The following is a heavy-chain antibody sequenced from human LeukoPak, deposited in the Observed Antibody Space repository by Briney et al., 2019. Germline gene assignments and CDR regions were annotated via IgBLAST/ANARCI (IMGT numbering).Heavy chain of an antibody. CDR1: GFTFGVYA. CDR2: IRSKAYGGTT. D-gene: IGHD2-2*03. J-gene: IGHJ3*02. Sequence: GGSLRLSCTASGFTFGVYAMSWVRQAPGKGLEWVGFIRSKAYGGTTEYAASVKGRFTISRDDSKSIAYLQMNSLKTEDTAVYYCTRDLGLDIVVVPAATAFDIWGQGTMVTVSS. V-gene: IGHV3-49*04. CDR3: TRDLGLDIVVVPAATAFDI.